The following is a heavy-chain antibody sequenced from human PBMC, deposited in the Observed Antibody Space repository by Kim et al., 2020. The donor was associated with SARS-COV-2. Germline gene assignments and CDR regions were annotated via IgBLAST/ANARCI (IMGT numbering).Heavy chain of an antibody. CDR3: IRRAYSSSWYPPMDV. Sequence: GGSLRLSCAASGFTFSGSAMHWVRQASGKGLEWVGRIRSKANSYATAYAASVKGRFTISRDDSKNTAYLQMNSLKTEDTAVYYCIRRAYSSSWYPPMDVWVQGTTVTVSS. CDR1: GFTFSGSA. CDR2: IRSKANSYAT. J-gene: IGHJ6*02. D-gene: IGHD6-13*01. V-gene: IGHV3-73*01.